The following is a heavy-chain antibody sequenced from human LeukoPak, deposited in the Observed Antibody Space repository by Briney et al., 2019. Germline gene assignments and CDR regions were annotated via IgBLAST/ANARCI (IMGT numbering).Heavy chain of an antibody. J-gene: IGHJ3*02. CDR3: ARSLGGAFDI. V-gene: IGHV4-59*01. Sequence: SETLSLTCTVSGGSISSYYWSWIRQPPGTGLEWIGYIYYSGSTNYNPSLKSRVTISVDTSKNQFSLKLSSVTAADTAVYYCARSLGGAFDIWGQGTMVTVSS. CDR1: GGSISSYY. CDR2: IYYSGST. D-gene: IGHD2-15*01.